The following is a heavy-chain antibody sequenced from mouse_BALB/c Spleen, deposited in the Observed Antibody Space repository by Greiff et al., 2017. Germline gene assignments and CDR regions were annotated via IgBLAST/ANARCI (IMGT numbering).Heavy chain of an antibody. CDR2: ISNGGGST. V-gene: IGHV5-12-2*01. Sequence: EVQGVESGGGLVQPGGSLKLSCAASGFTFSSYTMSWVRQTPEKRLEWVAYISNGGGSTYYPDTVKGRFTISRDNAKNTLYLQMSSLKSEDTAMYYCARDGDLRPFDYWGQGTTLTVSS. CDR3: ARDGDLRPFDY. J-gene: IGHJ2*01. CDR1: GFTFSSYT. D-gene: IGHD1-1*01.